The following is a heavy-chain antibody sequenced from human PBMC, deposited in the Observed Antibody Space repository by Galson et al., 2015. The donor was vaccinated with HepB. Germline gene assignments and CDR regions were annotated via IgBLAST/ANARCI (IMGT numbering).Heavy chain of an antibody. J-gene: IGHJ5*02. Sequence: SLRLSCAASGFTFSSYAMSWVRQAPGKGLEWVSAISGSGGSTYYADSVKGRFTISRDNSKNTLYLQMNSLRAEDTAVYYCAKDNSDDLGYCSGGSCPWIWFDPWGQGTLVTASS. CDR2: ISGSGGST. D-gene: IGHD2-15*01. CDR3: AKDNSDDLGYCSGGSCPWIWFDP. CDR1: GFTFSSYA. V-gene: IGHV3-23*01.